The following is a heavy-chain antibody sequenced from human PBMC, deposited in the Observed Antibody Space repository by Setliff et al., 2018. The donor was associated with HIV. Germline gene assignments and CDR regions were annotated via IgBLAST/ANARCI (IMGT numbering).Heavy chain of an antibody. J-gene: IGHJ3*02. D-gene: IGHD2-8*01. CDR3: ARDLKVYAMWGDAFDT. CDR2: ISGYNGIT. V-gene: IGHV1-18*01. CDR1: GYTFTNYG. Sequence: GASVKVSCKASGYTFTNYGISWVRQAPGQGLEWMGWISGYNGITNYAEKLQGRVTMTTDTSTSTAYMELRSLRSDDTAVYYCARDLKVYAMWGDAFDTWGQGTMVTVSS.